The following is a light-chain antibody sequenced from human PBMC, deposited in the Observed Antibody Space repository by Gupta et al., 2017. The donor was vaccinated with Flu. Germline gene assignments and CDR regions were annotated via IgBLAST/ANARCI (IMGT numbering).Light chain of an antibody. Sequence: PGTLSWSPGERATLSCRASQSISSNLAWYQQKPGQAPRLLIYGASTRATGIPDRFSGSGSGTDFTLTISRLEPEDFAVYYCQQEGNSPRTFGGGTKVELK. CDR1: QSISSN. V-gene: IGKV3-20*01. CDR3: QQEGNSPRT. J-gene: IGKJ4*01. CDR2: GAS.